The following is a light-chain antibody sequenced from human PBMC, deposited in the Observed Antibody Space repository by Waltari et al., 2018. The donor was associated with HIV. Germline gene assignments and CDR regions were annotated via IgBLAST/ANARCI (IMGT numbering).Light chain of an antibody. CDR3: CSYAGSYTGV. CDR2: DVS. J-gene: IGLJ2*01. CDR1: SSDVGGYNY. V-gene: IGLV2-11*01. Sequence: QSALTQPRSVSGSPGQSVTISCTGTSSDVGGYNYVSWYQQHPGKAPKLMIYDVSKRPSGFPERFSGSKSGNTASLTISGLQAEDEADYYCCSYAGSYTGVFGGGTKLTVL.